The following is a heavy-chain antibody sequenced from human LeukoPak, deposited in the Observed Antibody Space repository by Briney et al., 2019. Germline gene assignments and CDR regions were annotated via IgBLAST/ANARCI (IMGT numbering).Heavy chain of an antibody. D-gene: IGHD5-24*01. CDR1: GFTFSDYD. CDR3: ARGEEKATITALDS. V-gene: IGHV3-21*01. J-gene: IGHJ4*02. Sequence: GGSLRLSCAASGFTFSDYDMHWVRQAPGKGLEWVSAISSSSSYIYYADSIKGRFTISRDNAENSLYLQMNSLRAVDTAVYFCARGEEKATITALDSWGQGTLVTVSS. CDR2: ISSSSSYI.